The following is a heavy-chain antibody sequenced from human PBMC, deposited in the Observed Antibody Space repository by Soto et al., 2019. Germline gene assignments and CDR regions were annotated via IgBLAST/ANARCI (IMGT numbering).Heavy chain of an antibody. Sequence: SETLSLTCAVSGGSISSGGYSWSWIRQPPGKGLEWIGYIYHSGSTYYNPSLKSRVTISVDRSKNQFSLKLSSVTAADTAVYYCARVRIVGPSGYSRAHYFDYWGQGTLVTVSS. CDR2: IYHSGST. D-gene: IGHD3-3*01. V-gene: IGHV4-30-2*01. J-gene: IGHJ4*02. CDR3: ARVRIVGPSGYSRAHYFDY. CDR1: GGSISSGGYS.